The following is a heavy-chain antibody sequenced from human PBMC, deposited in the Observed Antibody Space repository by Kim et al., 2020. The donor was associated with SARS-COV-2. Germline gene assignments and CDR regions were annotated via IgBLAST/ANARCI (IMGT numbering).Heavy chain of an antibody. CDR1: GYTFTSYY. CDR3: VGPAVDNETTYFDS. Sequence: ASVKVSCKASGYTFTSYYMHWVRQAPGQGLEWMGIINLSGGGTSYAQKFQGRVTMTRDTSPSTVYRDLGSLRSWDTAVYSLVGPAVDNETTYFDSWVQG. CDR2: INLSGGGT. D-gene: IGHD6-19*01. V-gene: IGHV1-46*01. J-gene: IGHJ4*02.